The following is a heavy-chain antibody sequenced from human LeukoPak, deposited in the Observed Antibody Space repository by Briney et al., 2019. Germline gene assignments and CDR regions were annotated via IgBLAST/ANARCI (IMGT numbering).Heavy chain of an antibody. Sequence: GGSLRLSCAASGFTFSTYWMHWVRQVPGKGLVWVARIGTDGSETTYADYVKGRFTVSRDNAKNSLYLQMNSLTAEDTAVYYCTRVSYADGGYFDYWGQGTLVTVSS. CDR1: GFTFSTYW. CDR3: TRVSYADGGYFDY. CDR2: IGTDGSET. J-gene: IGHJ4*02. V-gene: IGHV3-74*01. D-gene: IGHD3-16*01.